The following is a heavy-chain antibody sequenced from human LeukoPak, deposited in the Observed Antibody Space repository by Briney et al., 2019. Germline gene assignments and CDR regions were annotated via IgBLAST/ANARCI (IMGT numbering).Heavy chain of an antibody. Sequence: PGGSLRLSCAASGFTFSSYEMNWVRQAPGKGLEWVSYISSSGSTIYYADSVKGRFTISRDNAKNSLYLQMNSLRAEDTAVYYCARGEYSSWFDPWGQGTLVTVSS. D-gene: IGHD4-11*01. V-gene: IGHV3-48*03. CDR3: ARGEYSSWFDP. CDR1: GFTFSSYE. CDR2: ISSSGSTI. J-gene: IGHJ5*02.